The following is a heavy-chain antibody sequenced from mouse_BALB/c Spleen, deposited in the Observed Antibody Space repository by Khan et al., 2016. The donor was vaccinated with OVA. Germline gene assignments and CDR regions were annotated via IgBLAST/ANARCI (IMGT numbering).Heavy chain of an antibody. V-gene: IGHV1-77*01. D-gene: IGHD1-2*01. Sequence: QVQLQQSGAELARPGASVKLSCKASGYTFTDYSINWVKLRTGQGLEWIGEISPGSGDTYYNERFKGKATLTADKSSSTAYMQLSSLTSEASAVYFCARRNYFGYTFAYWGQGTLVTVSA. J-gene: IGHJ3*01. CDR2: ISPGSGDT. CDR1: GYTFTDYS. CDR3: ARRNYFGYTFAY.